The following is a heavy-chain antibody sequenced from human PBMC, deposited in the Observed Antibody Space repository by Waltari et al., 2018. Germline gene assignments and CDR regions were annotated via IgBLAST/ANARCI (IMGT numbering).Heavy chain of an antibody. CDR1: GGTFSSYA. V-gene: IGHV1-69*05. CDR2: IIPRFSTA. J-gene: IGHJ4*02. D-gene: IGHD6-13*01. CDR3: AREITETGVAAAGPWRY. Sequence: QVQLVQSGAEVKKPGSSVKVSCKASGGTFSSYAISWVRQAPGQGLEWMGGIIPRFSTANYAQKFQGRVTITTDESTSTAYMELSSLRSEETAVYYCAREITETGVAAAGPWRYWGQGTLVTVSS.